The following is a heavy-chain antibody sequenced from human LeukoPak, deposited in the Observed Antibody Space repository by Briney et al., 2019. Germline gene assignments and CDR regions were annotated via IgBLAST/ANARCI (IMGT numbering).Heavy chain of an antibody. CDR3: AKHQGAFQYYDWGADAFDV. CDR2: TNGGNVRP. CDR1: GFTFSNYA. Sequence: PGGSLRLSCAASGFTFSNYAMSWVRQAPGQGLEWVAGTNGGNVRPQYADSVKGRFTVYRDNSKDTLYLEMSGLRAEDTAIYHCAKHQGAFQYYDWGADAFDVWGQGTVVSVSS. D-gene: IGHD3-9*01. V-gene: IGHV3-23*01. J-gene: IGHJ3*01.